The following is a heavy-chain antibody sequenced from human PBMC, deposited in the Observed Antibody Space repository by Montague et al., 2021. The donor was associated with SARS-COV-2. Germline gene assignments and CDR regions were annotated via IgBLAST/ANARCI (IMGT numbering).Heavy chain of an antibody. CDR3: ARYCMVASRAPFAVDY. CDR1: GVVELRRRSE. D-gene: IGHD5-12*01. CDR2: LEKKKST. J-gene: IGHJ4*02. Sequence: TLSLTCTVSGVVELRRRSEEHTSELQSPMYLVCRLLLEKKKSTYYNPSLKSRVTISVDTSKNQLSLKLSSVTAADTAVYYCARYCMVASRAPFAVDYWGQGTLVTVSS. V-gene: IGHV4-31*03.